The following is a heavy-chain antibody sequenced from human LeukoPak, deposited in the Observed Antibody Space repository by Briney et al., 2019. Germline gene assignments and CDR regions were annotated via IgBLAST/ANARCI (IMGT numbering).Heavy chain of an antibody. CDR3: ARGEAPKYCSGGSCYPLYV. CDR2: MNPNSGNT. V-gene: IGHV1-8*01. CDR1: GYTFTSYD. Sequence: GPVKVSCKASGYTFTSYDINWVRQATGQGLEWMGWMNPNSGNTGYAQKFQGRVTMTRNTSISTAYMELSSLRSEDTAVYYCARGEAPKYCSGGSCYPLYVWGQGTTVTVSS. D-gene: IGHD2-15*01. J-gene: IGHJ6*02.